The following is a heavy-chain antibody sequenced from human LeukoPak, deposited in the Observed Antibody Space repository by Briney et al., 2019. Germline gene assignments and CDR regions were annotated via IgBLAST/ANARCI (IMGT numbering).Heavy chain of an antibody. V-gene: IGHV3-23*01. J-gene: IGHJ4*02. Sequence: GRSLRLSCAASGFTFSSYAMSWVRQAPGKGLEWVSAISGSGGSTYYADSVKGRFTISRDNSKNTLYLQMNSLRAEGTAVYYCAKAEGMTTVKIFGYWGQGTLVTVSS. D-gene: IGHD4-17*01. CDR1: GFTFSSYA. CDR2: ISGSGGST. CDR3: AKAEGMTTVKIFGY.